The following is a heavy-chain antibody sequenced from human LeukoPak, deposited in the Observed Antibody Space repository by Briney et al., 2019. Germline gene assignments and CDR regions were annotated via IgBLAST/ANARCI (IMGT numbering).Heavy chain of an antibody. J-gene: IGHJ4*02. D-gene: IGHD6-13*01. Sequence: SQTLSLTCVVSGGSSSSDNSYWNWIRQPAGKGLEWIGRIYTSGSTNYNPSLKSRVTMSVDTSKNQFSLKLSSVTAADTAVYYCARIAAAAVDYWGQGTLVTVSS. CDR3: ARIAAAAVDY. CDR1: GGSSSSDNSY. V-gene: IGHV4-61*02. CDR2: IYTSGST.